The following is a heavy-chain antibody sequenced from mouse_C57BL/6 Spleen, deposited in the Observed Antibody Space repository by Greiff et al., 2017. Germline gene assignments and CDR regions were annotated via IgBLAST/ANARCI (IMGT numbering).Heavy chain of an antibody. CDR3: TREGAYGYGYYFDY. D-gene: IGHD2-2*01. Sequence: QVQLQQSGAELVRPGASVTLSCKASGYTFTDYEMHWVKQTPVHGLEWIGAIDPETGGTAYNQKFKGKAILTAVKSSSTAYMELRSLTSEDSAVYYCTREGAYGYGYYFDYWGQGTTLTVSS. V-gene: IGHV1-15*01. CDR1: GYTFTDYE. CDR2: IDPETGGT. J-gene: IGHJ2*01.